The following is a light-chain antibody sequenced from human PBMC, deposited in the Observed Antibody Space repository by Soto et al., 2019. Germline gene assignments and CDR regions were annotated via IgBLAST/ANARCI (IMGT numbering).Light chain of an antibody. CDR1: QSVSSN. Sequence: EIVMTQSPATLSASPGERATLSCRASQSVSSNLAWYQQTPGQAPRLLIYGASTRATGIPARFSGSGSGTEFTLTISSLPSEDFAVYYCQQYNNWWTFGQGTKVDI. CDR3: QQYNNWWT. CDR2: GAS. J-gene: IGKJ1*01. V-gene: IGKV3-15*01.